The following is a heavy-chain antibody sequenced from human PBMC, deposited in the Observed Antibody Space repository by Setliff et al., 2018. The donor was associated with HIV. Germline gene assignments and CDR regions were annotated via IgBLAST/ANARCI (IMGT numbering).Heavy chain of an antibody. J-gene: IGHJ4*02. V-gene: IGHV4-61*09. CDR1: GGSISSGSYY. Sequence: PSETLSLTCTVSGGSISSGSYYWSWIRQPAGKGLGWIGHIYTSGSTNYNPSLKSRVTISVDTSKNQFSLKLSSVTAADTAVYYCARGLYCSGGSCSFDYWGQGTLVTVSS. CDR3: ARGLYCSGGSCSFDY. D-gene: IGHD2-15*01. CDR2: IYTSGST.